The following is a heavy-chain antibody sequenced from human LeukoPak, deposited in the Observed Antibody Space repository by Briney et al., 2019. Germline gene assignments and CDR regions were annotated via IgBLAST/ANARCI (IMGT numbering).Heavy chain of an antibody. D-gene: IGHD1-1*01. CDR1: GGSISSYY. V-gene: IGHV4-59*12. Sequence: SETLSLTCTVSGGSISSYYWSWIRQPPGKGLEWIGYIYYSGSTNYNPSLKSRVTISVDTSKNQFSLKLSSVTAADTAVYYCARDTGDWNLLRWFDPWGQGTLVTVSS. J-gene: IGHJ5*02. CDR3: ARDTGDWNLLRWFDP. CDR2: IYYSGST.